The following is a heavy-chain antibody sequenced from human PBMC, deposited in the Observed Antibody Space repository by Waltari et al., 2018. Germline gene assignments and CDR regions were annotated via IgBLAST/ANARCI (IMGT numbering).Heavy chain of an antibody. CDR3: AKDRSYGRSLAN. V-gene: IGHV3-53*01. J-gene: IGHJ4*02. CDR1: GFVDSCRY. Sequence: EVQLVESGGGLLQRGGSLRLSCAGSGFVDSCRYINWVRQAPGKGLECVSGIHSGGNTYYADSVNGRFTISRDNTKNTLYLQRNSLRAEDTAEYYCAKDRSYGRSLANWGQETLVTVSS. CDR2: IHSGGNT. D-gene: IGHD1-26*01.